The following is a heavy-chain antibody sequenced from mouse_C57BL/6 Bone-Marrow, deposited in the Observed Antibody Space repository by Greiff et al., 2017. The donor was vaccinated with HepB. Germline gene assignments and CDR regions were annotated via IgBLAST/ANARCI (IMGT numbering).Heavy chain of an antibody. Sequence: QVQLKESGPGLVAPSQSLSITCTVSGFSLTSYAISWVRQPPGKGLEWLGVIWTGGGTNYNSALKSRLSISKDNSKSQVFLKMNSLQTDDTARYYCARNEGHYYGRSDWYFDVWGTGTTVTVSS. J-gene: IGHJ1*03. CDR3: ARNEGHYYGRSDWYFDV. CDR1: GFSLTSYA. D-gene: IGHD1-1*01. CDR2: IWTGGGT. V-gene: IGHV2-9-1*01.